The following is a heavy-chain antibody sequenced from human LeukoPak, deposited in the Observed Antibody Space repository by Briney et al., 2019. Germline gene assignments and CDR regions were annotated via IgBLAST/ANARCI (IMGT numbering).Heavy chain of an antibody. V-gene: IGHV3-74*01. Sequence: GGSLRLSCEVSGLTFSNVWMHWVRQAPGQGLVWVSRINTAGSTVYADPVKGRFTISRDNAKNMVYLQMNSLRAEDTAVYYCARDSRFCTSYNCRGDAFDIWGQGTMVTVTS. CDR3: ARDSRFCTSYNCRGDAFDI. D-gene: IGHD1-1*01. CDR1: GLTFSNVW. CDR2: INTAGST. J-gene: IGHJ3*02.